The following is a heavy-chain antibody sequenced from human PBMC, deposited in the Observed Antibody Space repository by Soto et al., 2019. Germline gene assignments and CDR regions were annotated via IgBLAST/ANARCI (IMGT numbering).Heavy chain of an antibody. D-gene: IGHD2-15*01. J-gene: IGHJ4*02. CDR3: AKKPVVVVAASDDY. CDR1: GFTFSSYA. CDR2: ISGSGGST. V-gene: IGHV3-23*01. Sequence: EVQLLESGGGLVQPGGSLRLSGAASGFTFSSYAMTGVGQPPGKGWEWVSAISGSGGSTYYADSVKGRFTISRDNSKNTLYLQMNSLRAEDTAVYYCAKKPVVVVAASDDYWGQGTLVTVSS.